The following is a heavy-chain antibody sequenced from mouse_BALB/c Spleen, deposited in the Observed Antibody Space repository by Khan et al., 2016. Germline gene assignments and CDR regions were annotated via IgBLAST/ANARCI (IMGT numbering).Heavy chain of an antibody. CDR2: ISYSGIT. CDR3: AREYGNYDPWCGY. Sequence: EVQLQESGPGLVKPSQSLSLTCTVTGYSITSDYAWNWIRQFPGNKLEWMGYISYSGITFYNPSLNSRISITRDTSKNQFFLQLNSVTTEDTATYYVAREYGNYDPWCGYWGQGTLVTVSA. D-gene: IGHD2-10*02. CDR1: GYSITSDYA. J-gene: IGHJ3*01. V-gene: IGHV3-2*02.